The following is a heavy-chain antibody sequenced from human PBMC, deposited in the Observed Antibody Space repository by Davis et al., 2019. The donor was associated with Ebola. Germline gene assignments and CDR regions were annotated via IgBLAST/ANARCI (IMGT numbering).Heavy chain of an antibody. J-gene: IGHJ6*02. Sequence: PSETLSLTCTVSGYSISSGSYWGWIRQPPGKGLEWIGSIYHSGSTNYNPSLKSRVTISVDTSKNPFALKLRSVTAADTAVYYCARDVPGWSGYYEYYYYGMDVWGQGTTVTVSS. D-gene: IGHD3-3*01. CDR1: GYSISSGSY. CDR3: ARDVPGWSGYYEYYYYGMDV. V-gene: IGHV4-38-2*02. CDR2: IYHSGST.